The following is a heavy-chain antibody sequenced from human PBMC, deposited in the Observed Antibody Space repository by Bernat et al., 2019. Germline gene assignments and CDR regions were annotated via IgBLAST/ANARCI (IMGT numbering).Heavy chain of an antibody. CDR3: ASDRPCSGGTCYEVFDY. V-gene: IGHV3-21*01. CDR2: ITTSSYI. J-gene: IGHJ4*02. D-gene: IGHD2-15*01. CDR1: GFTFSTYS. Sequence: EVQLVESGGGLVKPGGSLRLSCAASGFTFSTYSMNWVRQAPGKGLEWVSSITTSSYIYYADSVKGRFTISRDNAKSSLYLQMNSLRAEDTAVYYCASDRPCSGGTCYEVFDYWGQGTLVTVSS.